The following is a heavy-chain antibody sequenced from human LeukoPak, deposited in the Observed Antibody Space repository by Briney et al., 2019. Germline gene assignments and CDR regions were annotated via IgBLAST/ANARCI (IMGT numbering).Heavy chain of an antibody. CDR1: DGSISSNSYY. V-gene: IGHV4-61*02. CDR2: IYSSGST. CDR3: ARVTIPAAGHAFDI. D-gene: IGHD6-13*01. Sequence: PSQTLSLTCTVSDGSISSNSYYWSWIRQPAGKGLEWIGRIYSSGSTNYNPSLKSRVTMSIDTSRDQFSLKLTSVTAADTAVYYCARVTIPAAGHAFDIWGQGTMVTVSS. J-gene: IGHJ3*02.